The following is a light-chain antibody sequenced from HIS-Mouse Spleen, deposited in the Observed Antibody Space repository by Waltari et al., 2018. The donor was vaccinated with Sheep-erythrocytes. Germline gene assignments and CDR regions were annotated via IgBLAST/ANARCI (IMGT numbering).Light chain of an antibody. CDR2: EDS. CDR3: YSTDSSGNHRV. V-gene: IGLV3-10*01. Sequence: SYELTQPPSVSVSPGQTARITCSGDALPKKYAYWYQQKSGQAPVLVIYEDSKRPSGCPERFSGSSSGTMATLTISGAQVEDEADYYCYSTDSSGNHRVFGTGTKVTVL. J-gene: IGLJ1*01. CDR1: ALPKKY.